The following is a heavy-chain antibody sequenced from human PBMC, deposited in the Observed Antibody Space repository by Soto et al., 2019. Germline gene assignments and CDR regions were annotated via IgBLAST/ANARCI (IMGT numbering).Heavy chain of an antibody. CDR3: ASASVYGDYSPDY. D-gene: IGHD4-17*01. CDR1: GFTFSSYS. CDR2: ISSSSSTI. Sequence: EVQLVESGGGLVQPGGSLRLSCAASGFTFSSYSMNWVRQAPGKGLEWVSYISSSSSTIYYADSVKGRFTISRDNAKNSLYLQMNSLRDEDTAVYYCASASVYGDYSPDYWGQGTLVTVSS. J-gene: IGHJ4*02. V-gene: IGHV3-48*02.